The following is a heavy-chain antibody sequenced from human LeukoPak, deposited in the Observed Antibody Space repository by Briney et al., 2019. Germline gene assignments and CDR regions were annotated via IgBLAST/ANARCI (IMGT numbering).Heavy chain of an antibody. CDR3: ARAYRIQLWFPD. CDR2: VYYSGST. J-gene: IGHJ4*02. CDR1: GGSISSGGYY. V-gene: IGHV4-31*03. Sequence: SQTLSLTCTVSGGSISSGGYYWSWIRQHPGKALEWVSYVYYSGSTYYNPSLKSRVTISVDTSKNQFSLKLSSVTAADTAVYYCARAYRIQLWFPDWGQGTLVTVSS. D-gene: IGHD5-18*01.